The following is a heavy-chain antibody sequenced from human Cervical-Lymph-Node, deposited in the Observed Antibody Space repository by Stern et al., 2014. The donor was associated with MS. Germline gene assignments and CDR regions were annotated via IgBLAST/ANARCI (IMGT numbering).Heavy chain of an antibody. D-gene: IGHD1-1*01. Sequence: MQLVESGGGVVQPGTSLRLSCAVSGFTFSNYGMHWVRQAPGKGLEWGAVISYDAHVKFYADSVKGRFTISRDTPKNTMYLQLNSLKVEDTAVYFCAKKSVGTTGTTTAFDYWGQGTLVTVSS. CDR3: AKKSVGTTGTTTAFDY. J-gene: IGHJ4*02. V-gene: IGHV3-30*18. CDR2: ISYDAHVK. CDR1: GFTFSNYG.